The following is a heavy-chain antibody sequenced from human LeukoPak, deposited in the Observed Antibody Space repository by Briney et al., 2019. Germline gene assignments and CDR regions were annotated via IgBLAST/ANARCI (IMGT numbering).Heavy chain of an antibody. D-gene: IGHD4-23*01. J-gene: IGHJ4*02. CDR3: AKRAIPTGGNLYDY. CDR2: ISGSGGST. Sequence: GGSLRLSCAASGFSFSSYAMSWVRQAPGKGLEWVSAISGSGGSTYYADSVKGRFTISRDNSKNTLYLQMNSLRAEDTAVYYCAKRAIPTGGNLYDYWGQGTLVTVSS. CDR1: GFSFSSYA. V-gene: IGHV3-23*01.